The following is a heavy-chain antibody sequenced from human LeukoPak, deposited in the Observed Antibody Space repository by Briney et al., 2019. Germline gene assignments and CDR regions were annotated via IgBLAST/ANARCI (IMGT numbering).Heavy chain of an antibody. CDR3: AKGAMIVVQTYDS. CDR2: ISAGGSIT. Sequence: PGGSLRLSCAASGFTFSSYAMSWVRQAPGKGLEWVSAISAGGSITFYADSVEGRFTISRDNSKGTLYLQMNSLRAEDTAVYYCAKGAMIVVQTYDSWGQGTLVTVSS. J-gene: IGHJ4*02. CDR1: GFTFSSYA. V-gene: IGHV3-23*01. D-gene: IGHD3-22*01.